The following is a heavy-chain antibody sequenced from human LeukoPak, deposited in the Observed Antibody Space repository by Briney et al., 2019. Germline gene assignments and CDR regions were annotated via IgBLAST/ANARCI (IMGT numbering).Heavy chain of an antibody. CDR1: GGSISSYY. CDR3: ARDSETAIKSYYYYYMDV. J-gene: IGHJ6*03. V-gene: IGHV4-4*07. CDR2: IYTSGST. D-gene: IGHD2-21*02. Sequence: SETLSLTCTVSGGSISSYYWSWIRQPAGKGLEWIGRIYTSGSTNYNPSLTSRVTMSVDTSKNQFSLKLSSVTAADTAVYYCARDSETAIKSYYYYYMDVWGKGTTVTVSS.